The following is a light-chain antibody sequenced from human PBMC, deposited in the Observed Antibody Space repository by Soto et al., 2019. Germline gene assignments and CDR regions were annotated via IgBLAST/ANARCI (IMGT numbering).Light chain of an antibody. Sequence: LTQPASVSGSPGQSITISCTGTSSDIGRYNYVSWYQQHPDKAPKLIIYEVTYRPSGVSDRFSGSKSGNTASLTISGLQAEDEAIYFCNSYTSTTGLVFGGGTKLTVL. CDR1: SSDIGRYNY. V-gene: IGLV2-14*01. J-gene: IGLJ2*01. CDR2: EVT. CDR3: NSYTSTTGLV.